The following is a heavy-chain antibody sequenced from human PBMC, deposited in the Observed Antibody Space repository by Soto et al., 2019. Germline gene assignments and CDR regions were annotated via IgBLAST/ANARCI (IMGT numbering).Heavy chain of an antibody. CDR3: ARVGTYYGSGSPYYSDY. CDR1: GFSFRSYY. D-gene: IGHD3-10*01. CDR2: ISSSSSYI. J-gene: IGHJ4*02. V-gene: IGHV3-21*01. Sequence: GGSLRLSCAASGFSFRSYYMNWVRQAPGKGLEWVSSISSSSSYINYADSVKGRFTISRDNAKSSLYLQMNSLRAEDTAVYYCARVGTYYGSGSPYYSDYWGQGTLVTVSS.